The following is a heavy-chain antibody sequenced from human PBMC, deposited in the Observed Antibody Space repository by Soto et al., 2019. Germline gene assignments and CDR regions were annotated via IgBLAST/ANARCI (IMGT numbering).Heavy chain of an antibody. CDR1: GGSISSAAYC. Sequence: QVQLQESGPRLVSPSQTLSLTCTVSGGSISSAAYCWSWIRHSPDKGLEWIGHIYEGGTTYSSPSLQGRVTISADTAETQVSLKLSSVSAADTAVYYCARGPSGDKIDYWGQGIQVTVSS. D-gene: IGHD7-27*01. J-gene: IGHJ4*02. CDR3: ARGPSGDKIDY. V-gene: IGHV4-30-4*01. CDR2: IYEGGTT.